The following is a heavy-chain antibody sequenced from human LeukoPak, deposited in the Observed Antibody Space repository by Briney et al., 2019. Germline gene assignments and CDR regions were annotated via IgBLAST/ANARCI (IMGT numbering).Heavy chain of an antibody. CDR2: IYYSGST. J-gene: IGHJ4*02. Sequence: PSQTLSLTCTVSGGSISGGGYYWSWIRQHPGKGLEWIGYIYYSGSTYYNPSLKSRVTISVDTSKKQFSLKLSSVTAADTAVYYCVTYYFDSSGPKKNYWGQGTLVTVSS. D-gene: IGHD3-22*01. V-gene: IGHV4-31*03. CDR3: VTYYFDSSGPKKNY. CDR1: GGSISGGGYY.